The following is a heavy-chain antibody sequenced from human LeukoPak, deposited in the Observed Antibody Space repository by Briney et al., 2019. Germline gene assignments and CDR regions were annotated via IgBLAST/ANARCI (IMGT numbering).Heavy chain of an antibody. CDR2: ISGSGGST. CDR3: AKDLEELSAASLGY. J-gene: IGHJ4*02. Sequence: GGSLRLSWTTSKFNFNSYGMTWVRQAPGKGLEWVSSISGSGGSTQYAASVQGRFTISRDNSKNTLYLQMNSLRAEDTAVYYCAKDLEELSAASLGYWGQGTLVTVSS. CDR1: KFNFNSYG. V-gene: IGHV3-23*01. D-gene: IGHD2-2*01.